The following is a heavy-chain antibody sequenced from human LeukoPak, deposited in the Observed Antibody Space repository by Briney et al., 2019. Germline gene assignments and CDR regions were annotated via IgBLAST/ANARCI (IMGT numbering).Heavy chain of an antibody. CDR2: ISYDGSNK. CDR3: AKESRDGYNFDY. D-gene: IGHD5-24*01. Sequence: GGSLRLSCAASGFTFSSYGMRWVRQAPGKGLEWVAVISYDGSNKYYADSVKGRFTISRDNSKNTLYLQMNSLRAEDTAVYYCAKESRDGYNFDYWGQGTLVTVSS. V-gene: IGHV3-30*18. CDR1: GFTFSSYG. J-gene: IGHJ4*02.